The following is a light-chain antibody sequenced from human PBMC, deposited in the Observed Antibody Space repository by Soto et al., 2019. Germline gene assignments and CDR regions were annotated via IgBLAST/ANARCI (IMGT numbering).Light chain of an antibody. CDR1: QSVSSY. Sequence: VMTQSPATLSVSPGERATLSCRASQSVSSYLAWYQQKPGQAPRLLIYDASNRATGIPARFSGSGSGTDFTLTISSLEPEDFAVYYCQQRSNWRRVTFGQGTRLEIK. CDR3: QQRSNWRRVT. V-gene: IGKV3-11*01. J-gene: IGKJ5*01. CDR2: DAS.